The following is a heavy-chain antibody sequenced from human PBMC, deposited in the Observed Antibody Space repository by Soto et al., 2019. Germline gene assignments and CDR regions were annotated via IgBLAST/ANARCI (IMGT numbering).Heavy chain of an antibody. Sequence: SETLSLTCTGSGGSISRYFWSWIRQPPGKGLKWIGHIYYSGSTNYNPSLKSRVTISVDTSKNQFSLKLSSVTAADTAVYYCGIDRVMVVEIGDNQYYVQDIRAQGTTDPGSS. V-gene: IGHV4-59*01. CDR1: GGSISRYF. CDR2: IYYSGST. D-gene: IGHD3-10*02. J-gene: IGHJ6*02. CDR3: GIDRVMVVEIGDNQYYVQDI.